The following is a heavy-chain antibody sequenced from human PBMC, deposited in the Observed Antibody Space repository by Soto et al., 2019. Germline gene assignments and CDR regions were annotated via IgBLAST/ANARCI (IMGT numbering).Heavy chain of an antibody. CDR1: GGSISSGRFY. Sequence: QVQLQESGPGLVKPSQTLTLTCTVSGGSISSGRFYWSWIRQHPRKGLEWIGHISDSGSSYYNPSLESRVTISVDTSKNQFSLKLSAVTAADTAVYFCARTTFYDVFTAYYSLFDYWGQGTMVTVSS. CDR2: ISDSGSS. CDR3: ARTTFYDVFTAYYSLFDY. D-gene: IGHD3-9*01. V-gene: IGHV4-31*03. J-gene: IGHJ4*02.